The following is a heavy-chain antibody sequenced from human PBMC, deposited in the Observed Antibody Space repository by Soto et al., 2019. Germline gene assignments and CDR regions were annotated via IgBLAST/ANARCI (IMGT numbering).Heavy chain of an antibody. CDR3: AGWGGHDYNY. CDR1: GFTFSTYW. J-gene: IGHJ4*02. Sequence: EVQLLGSGGGLVQPGGSLRLSCVGSGFTFSTYWMNWVRQAPGKGLEWVANINPDGNVGTYVDSVRGRFTTSRDNAKNSLYLQMNSLRADDTAVYCCAGWGGHDYNYWGQGIMVTVSS. CDR2: INPDGNVG. V-gene: IGHV3-7*03. D-gene: IGHD4-4*01.